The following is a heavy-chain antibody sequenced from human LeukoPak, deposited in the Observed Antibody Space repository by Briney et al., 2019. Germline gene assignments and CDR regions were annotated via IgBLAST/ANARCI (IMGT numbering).Heavy chain of an antibody. V-gene: IGHV3-66*01. Sequence: PGGSLRLSCAASGFTVSSSNMGWVRQAPGKGLEWVSVIYSGGATYYPDSVKGRFMISRDLSKDTLFLQMHDLRAEDTAVYYCAKIAVAYFDYWGQGTLVTVSS. CDR3: AKIAVAYFDY. CDR2: IYSGGAT. CDR1: GFTVSSSN. D-gene: IGHD6-19*01. J-gene: IGHJ4*02.